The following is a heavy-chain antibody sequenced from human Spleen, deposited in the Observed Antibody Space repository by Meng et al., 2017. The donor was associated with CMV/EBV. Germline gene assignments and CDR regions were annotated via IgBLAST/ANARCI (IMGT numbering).Heavy chain of an antibody. D-gene: IGHD7-27*01. CDR3: AKHFARTGDSVYYFDY. CDR1: GCTFSSYG. Sequence: SGCTFSSYGMHWVREAPGKGVEWVAVIWYDGSNKYYADSVKGRFTISRDNSKNTLYLQMNSLRAEDTAVYYCAKHFARTGDSVYYFDYWGQGTLVTVSS. CDR2: IWYDGSNK. V-gene: IGHV3-33*06. J-gene: IGHJ4*02.